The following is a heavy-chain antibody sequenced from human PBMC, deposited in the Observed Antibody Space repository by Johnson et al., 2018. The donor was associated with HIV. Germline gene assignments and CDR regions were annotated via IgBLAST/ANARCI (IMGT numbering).Heavy chain of an antibody. CDR2: IYSGGST. Sequence: VQLVESGGGVVQPGRSLRLSCAASRFTFSSNYMSWVRQAPGKGLEWVSVIYSGGSTYYADSVKGRFTISRDNSKNTLYLQMNSLRAGDTAVYYCARGRAVGGEDAFDIWGQGTMVTVSS. CDR1: RFTFSSNY. CDR3: ARGRAVGGEDAFDI. V-gene: IGHV3-66*01. J-gene: IGHJ3*02. D-gene: IGHD6-19*01.